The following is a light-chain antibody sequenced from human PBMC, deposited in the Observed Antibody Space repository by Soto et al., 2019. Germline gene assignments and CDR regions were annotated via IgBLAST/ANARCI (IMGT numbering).Light chain of an antibody. J-gene: IGLJ3*02. Sequence: QSALTQPASVSGSPGQSITISCTGTSSGVGRYKYVSWYQQHPGKAPKVMIYEVSNRPSGVSNRFSGSKSGNTASLTISGLQAEDEADYYCCSYTTTTPHWVFGGGTKLTVL. V-gene: IGLV2-14*01. CDR3: CSYTTTTPHWV. CDR2: EVS. CDR1: SSGVGRYKY.